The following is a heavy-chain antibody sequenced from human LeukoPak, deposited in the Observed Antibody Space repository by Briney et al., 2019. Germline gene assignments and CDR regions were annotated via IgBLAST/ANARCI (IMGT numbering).Heavy chain of an antibody. Sequence: PGRSLRLSCAASGFTFSSYAMHWVRQAPGKGLEWVAVIRYDGSKKYYADSVKGRFTVSRDDSKNTVYLQMDSLRAEDTAMYYCARDLSYGSVDFRGQGTLVTVSS. CDR1: GFTFSSYA. D-gene: IGHD3-10*01. CDR2: IRYDGSKK. CDR3: ARDLSYGSVDF. J-gene: IGHJ4*02. V-gene: IGHV3-33*08.